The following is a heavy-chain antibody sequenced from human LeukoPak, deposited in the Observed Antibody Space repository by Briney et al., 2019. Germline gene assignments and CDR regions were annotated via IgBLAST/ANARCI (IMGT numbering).Heavy chain of an antibody. CDR2: ISSNGGST. CDR3: AKAFGWELTDSVDY. Sequence: GGSLRLSCSASGFTFSSYAMHWVRQAPGKGLEYVSAISSNGGSTYYADSVKGRFTISRDNSKNTLYLQMNSLRAEDTAVYYCAKAFGWELTDSVDYWGQGTLVTVSS. V-gene: IGHV3-64*04. D-gene: IGHD1-26*01. J-gene: IGHJ4*02. CDR1: GFTFSSYA.